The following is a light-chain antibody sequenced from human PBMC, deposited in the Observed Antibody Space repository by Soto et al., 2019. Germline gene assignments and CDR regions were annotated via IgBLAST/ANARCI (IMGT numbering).Light chain of an antibody. J-gene: IGKJ1*01. V-gene: IGKV3-15*01. Sequence: SVLTHSPGHLSLSPGEGATLSCTASQSVSSSYIAWYQQRPGQTPSLLIYGASTRPIGIPARFSGTGSETEFTLTISSLQSEDFAVYYCQQYNRWPRAFGQGTKVDIK. CDR3: QQYNRWPRA. CDR1: QSVSSS. CDR2: GAS.